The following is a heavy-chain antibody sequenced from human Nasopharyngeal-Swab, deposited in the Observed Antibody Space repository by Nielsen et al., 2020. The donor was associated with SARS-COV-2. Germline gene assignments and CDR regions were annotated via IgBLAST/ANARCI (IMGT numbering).Heavy chain of an antibody. CDR2: FDPEDGET. J-gene: IGHJ4*02. D-gene: IGHD6-13*01. V-gene: IGHV1-24*01. Sequence: ASVKVSCKVSGYTLTELSMHWVRQAPGKGLEWMGGFDPEDGETIYAQKFQGRVTMTKDTSTDTAYMELSSLRSEDTAVYYCATGYAIAAAGTIDYWGQGTLVTVSS. CDR1: GYTLTELS. CDR3: ATGYAIAAAGTIDY.